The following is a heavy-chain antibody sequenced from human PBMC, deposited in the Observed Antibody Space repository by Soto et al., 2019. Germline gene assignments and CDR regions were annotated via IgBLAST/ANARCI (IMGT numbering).Heavy chain of an antibody. CDR2: IYYSGST. Sequence: PSETLSLTCSVLGGSISSYYWSWIRQPPGKGLEWIGYIYYSGSTNYNPSLKSRVTISVDTSKNQFSLKLSSLSAADTAVYYCATHSPPFLYGSGPWDVWGQGTTVTVSS. J-gene: IGHJ6*02. D-gene: IGHD3-10*01. CDR1: GGSISSYY. V-gene: IGHV4-59*08. CDR3: ATHSPPFLYGSGPWDV.